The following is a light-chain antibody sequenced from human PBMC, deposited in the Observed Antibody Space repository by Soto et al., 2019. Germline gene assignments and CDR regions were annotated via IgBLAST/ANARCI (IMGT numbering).Light chain of an antibody. V-gene: IGLV2-14*01. Sequence: QSALTQPASVSGSPGQSITISCTGSSSDVGDYNYVSWYQQHPGKAPKLMIYEVSNRPSGVSNRFSGSKSGNTASLTISGLQAEDEADYYCNSYTSSSTLVLFGGGTKLTVL. CDR3: NSYTSSSTLVL. J-gene: IGLJ2*01. CDR1: SSDVGDYNY. CDR2: EVS.